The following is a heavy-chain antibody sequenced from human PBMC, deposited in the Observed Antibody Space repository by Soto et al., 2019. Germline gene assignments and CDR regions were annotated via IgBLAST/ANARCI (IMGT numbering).Heavy chain of an antibody. Sequence: QVQLVESGGGVVQPGTSLKLSRAASGITFSAFAMHWVRQAPGKGLEWVARISNDASASSNADSVKGRFIISRDNSRRPLSLQMHSLRTEDTAIYYCVRGYTDGSGRFAYWGQGALVTVSS. CDR3: VRGYTDGSGRFAY. CDR2: ISNDASAS. CDR1: GITFSAFA. V-gene: IGHV3-30-3*01. D-gene: IGHD3-22*01. J-gene: IGHJ4*02.